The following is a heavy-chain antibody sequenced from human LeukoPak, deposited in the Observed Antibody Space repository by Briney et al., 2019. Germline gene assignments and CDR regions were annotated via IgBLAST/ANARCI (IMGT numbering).Heavy chain of an antibody. D-gene: IGHD2-2*02. Sequence: PSETLSLTCAVYGGSFSGYYWSWIRQPPGKGLEWIGEINHSGSTNYNPSLKSRVTISVDTSKNQFSLKLSSVTAADTAVYYCARDSDCSSTSCYTDPYYYYGMDVWGQGTTVTVSS. CDR1: GGSFSGYY. CDR2: INHSGST. V-gene: IGHV4-34*01. CDR3: ARDSDCSSTSCYTDPYYYYGMDV. J-gene: IGHJ6*02.